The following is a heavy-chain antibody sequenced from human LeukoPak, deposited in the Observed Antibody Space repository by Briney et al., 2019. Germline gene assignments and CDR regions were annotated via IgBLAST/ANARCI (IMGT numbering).Heavy chain of an antibody. CDR3: ARISSSNWYSERGAFDV. V-gene: IGHV4-59*01. CDR2: VYYTGST. D-gene: IGHD6-13*01. CDR1: GGSISSYY. J-gene: IGHJ3*01. Sequence: KTSETLSLTCTVSGGSISSYYWSWVRQPPGKGLEWIGFVYYTGSTNYSPSLKSRVTISVDTSKNQFSLKLRSVTAADTAVYYCARISSSNWYSERGAFDVWGQGTMVTVSS.